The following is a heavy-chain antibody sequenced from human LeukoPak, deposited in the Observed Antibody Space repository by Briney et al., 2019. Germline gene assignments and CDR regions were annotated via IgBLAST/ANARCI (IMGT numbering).Heavy chain of an antibody. CDR1: GFTFSSYA. CDR2: ISGSGGST. CDR3: AKAPVLRYFDWRSDDFDY. Sequence: GGSLRLSCAASGFTFSSYAMSWVRQAPGKGLGWVSAISGSGGSTYYADSVKGRFTISRDNSKNTLYLQMNSLRAEDTAVYYCAKAPVLRYFDWRSDDFDYWGQGTLVTVSS. D-gene: IGHD3-9*01. V-gene: IGHV3-23*01. J-gene: IGHJ4*02.